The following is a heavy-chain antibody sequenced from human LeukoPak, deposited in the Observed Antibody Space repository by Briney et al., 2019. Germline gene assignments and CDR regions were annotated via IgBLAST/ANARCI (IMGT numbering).Heavy chain of an antibody. CDR1: GGSISSGGYS. CDR2: IYHSGST. Sequence: SQTLSLTCAASGGSISSGGYSWSWIRQPPGQGLEWIGYIYHSGSTYHNPSLKSRVTISVDRSKNQFSLKLSSVTAADTAVYYCARGLELGDDSSGYCLDYWGEGGLVTDSS. V-gene: IGHV4-30-2*01. CDR3: ARGLELGDDSSGYCLDY. D-gene: IGHD3-22*01. J-gene: IGHJ4*02.